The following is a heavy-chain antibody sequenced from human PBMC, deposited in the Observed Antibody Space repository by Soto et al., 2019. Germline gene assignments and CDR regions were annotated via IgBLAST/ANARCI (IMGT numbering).Heavy chain of an antibody. D-gene: IGHD6-13*01. J-gene: IGHJ6*02. V-gene: IGHV5-10-1*01. CDR1: GYSFTSYW. CDR3: ARQDSSSWDAAYYYGMDV. Sequence: PGESLKISCKGSGYSFTSYWISWVRQMPGKGLEWMGRIDPSDSYTNYSPSFQGHVTISADKSISTAYLQWSSLKASDTAMYYCARQDSSSWDAAYYYGMDVWGQGTTVTVSS. CDR2: IDPSDSYT.